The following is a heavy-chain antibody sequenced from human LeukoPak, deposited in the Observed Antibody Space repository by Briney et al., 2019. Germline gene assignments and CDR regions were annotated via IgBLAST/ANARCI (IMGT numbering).Heavy chain of an antibody. Sequence: GGSLRLSCAASGFTVSSNYMSWVRQAPGKGLEWVSVIYSGGSTYYADSVKGRFTISRDNSKNTLYLQMNSLRAEDTAVYYCARDLLAVAGTPFDYWGQGTLVTVSS. J-gene: IGHJ4*02. CDR2: IYSGGST. V-gene: IGHV3-66*01. D-gene: IGHD6-19*01. CDR3: ARDLLAVAGTPFDY. CDR1: GFTVSSNY.